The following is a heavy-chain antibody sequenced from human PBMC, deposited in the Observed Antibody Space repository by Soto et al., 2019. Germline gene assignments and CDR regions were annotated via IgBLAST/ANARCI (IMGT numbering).Heavy chain of an antibody. V-gene: IGHV3-30*03. CDR1: GFAFTNYD. CDR2: ISNDGSNK. Sequence: GGSLRLSCAASGFAFTNYDIHWVRQAPGKGLEWVAHISNDGSNKFYGDSVKGRFTISRDNSENTVYLQMTSLRPDDTAVFYCARDVAMPTGLGLGYWGQGTLVTVSS. D-gene: IGHD2-15*01. CDR3: ARDVAMPTGLGLGY. J-gene: IGHJ4*02.